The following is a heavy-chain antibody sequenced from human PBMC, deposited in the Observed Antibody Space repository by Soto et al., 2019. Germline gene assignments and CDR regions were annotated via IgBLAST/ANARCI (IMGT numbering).Heavy chain of an antibody. V-gene: IGHV3-48*01. CDR2: ISSSSSTI. D-gene: IGHD3-22*01. CDR3: STNYYDSSGYDNWFEP. J-gene: IGHJ5*02. CDR1: GFTFSSYS. Sequence: GGSLRLSCAASGFTFSSYSMNWVRQAPGKGLEWVSYISSSSSTIYYADSVKGRFTISRDNAKNSLYLQMNSLRAEDTAVYYCSTNYYDSSGYDNWFEPWGQGTLVTVSS.